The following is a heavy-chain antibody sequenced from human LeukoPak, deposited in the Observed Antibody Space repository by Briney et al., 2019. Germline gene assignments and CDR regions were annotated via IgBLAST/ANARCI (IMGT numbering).Heavy chain of an antibody. D-gene: IGHD3-22*01. Sequence: SETLSLTCTVSGGSISSSSYYWGWIRQPAGKGLEWIGRIYTSGSTNYNPSLKSRVTISGDTSKNQFSLRLSSVTAADTAVYYCARASYSYDINGWVPFDYWGRGTLVTVSS. J-gene: IGHJ4*02. CDR3: ARASYSYDINGWVPFDY. CDR1: GGSISSSSYY. CDR2: IYTSGST. V-gene: IGHV4-61*02.